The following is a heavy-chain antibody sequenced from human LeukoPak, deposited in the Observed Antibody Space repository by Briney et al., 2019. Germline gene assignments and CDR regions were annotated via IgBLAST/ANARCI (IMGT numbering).Heavy chain of an antibody. CDR3: ARGPPAVINPVYYYYGMDV. Sequence: PSETLSLTCTVSGGSIRSPGYYWGWTRQPPGKGLERIGSMYYSGSSFYNPSLKSRVAISVDTSKNQFSLKLSSVAAADTAVYYCARGPPAVINPVYYYYGMDVWGQGTTVTVSS. CDR1: GGSIRSPGYY. D-gene: IGHD3-16*02. CDR2: MYYSGSS. J-gene: IGHJ6*02. V-gene: IGHV4-39*07.